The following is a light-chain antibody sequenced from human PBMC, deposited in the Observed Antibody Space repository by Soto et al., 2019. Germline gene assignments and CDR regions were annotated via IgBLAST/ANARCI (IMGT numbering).Light chain of an antibody. Sequence: EIVMTQSPATLSVSPGERATLSCRASQSVSSNLAWYQQKPGQAPRLLIYGASTRATGIPARFSGSGSGTEFTLTISSLQSEDFAVHYCQHYSNWPPWTFGQGTKVEIK. J-gene: IGKJ1*01. V-gene: IGKV3-15*01. CDR3: QHYSNWPPWT. CDR2: GAS. CDR1: QSVSSN.